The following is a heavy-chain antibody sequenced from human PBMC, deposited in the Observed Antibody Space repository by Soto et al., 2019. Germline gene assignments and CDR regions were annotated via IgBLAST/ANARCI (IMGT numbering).Heavy chain of an antibody. Sequence: SVKVSCKASGGTFSSYAISWVRQAPGQGLEWMGGIIPIFGTANYAQKFQGRVTITADESTSTAYMELSSLRSEDTAVYYCARGGATYGGRPPVYFDYWGQGTLVTVSS. CDR3: ARGGATYGGRPPVYFDY. CDR1: GGTFSSYA. CDR2: IIPIFGTA. D-gene: IGHD1-26*01. V-gene: IGHV1-69*13. J-gene: IGHJ4*02.